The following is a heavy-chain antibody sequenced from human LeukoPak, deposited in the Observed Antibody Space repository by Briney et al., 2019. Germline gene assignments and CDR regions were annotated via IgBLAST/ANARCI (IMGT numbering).Heavy chain of an antibody. CDR1: GFTFSSYG. D-gene: IGHD2-15*01. CDR2: IPYDGSNK. V-gene: IGHV3-30*02. CDR3: AKESCSGGSCYYVVMATAYDY. Sequence: GGSLRLSCAASGFTFSSYGMHWVRQAPGKWLEWVAFIPYDGSNKFYADSVKGRFTISRDNSMGTLYLQMNSLRAEDTAVYYCAKESCSGGSCYYVVMATAYDYWGQGTLVTVSS. J-gene: IGHJ4*02.